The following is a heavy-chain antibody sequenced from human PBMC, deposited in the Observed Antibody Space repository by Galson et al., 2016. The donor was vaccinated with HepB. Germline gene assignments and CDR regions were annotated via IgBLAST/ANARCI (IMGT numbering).Heavy chain of an antibody. V-gene: IGHV4-31*03. CDR1: VGSMRDGLSF. CDR3: GRGGDAHKLGKY. CDR2: IHNSGRT. Sequence: TLSLTCTVSVGSMRDGLSFWTWIRHHPGKGLEWVGSIHNSGRTHYNPSLESRVSLSEDTSKKQVPLKLTSVTAADTAVYYCGRGGDAHKLGKYWGRGTLVTVSS. J-gene: IGHJ4*02. D-gene: IGHD5-24*01.